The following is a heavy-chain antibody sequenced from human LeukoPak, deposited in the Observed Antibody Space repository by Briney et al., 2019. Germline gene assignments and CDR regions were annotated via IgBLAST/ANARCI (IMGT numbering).Heavy chain of an antibody. Sequence: GGSLRLSCAASGFSFTSHWMTWLRQAPGKGLEWVAHIKEDGRLQYYVDSVKGRFTVSRDNAQDSLFLQMHSLRAEDTAVYYCGRVGRGGSWEYYWGQGTLVTVSS. CDR3: GRVGRGGSWEYY. V-gene: IGHV3-7*01. J-gene: IGHJ4*02. CDR1: GFSFTSHW. D-gene: IGHD3-16*01. CDR2: IKEDGRLQ.